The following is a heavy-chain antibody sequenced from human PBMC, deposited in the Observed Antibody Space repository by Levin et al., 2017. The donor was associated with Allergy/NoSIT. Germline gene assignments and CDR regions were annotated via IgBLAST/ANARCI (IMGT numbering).Heavy chain of an antibody. D-gene: IGHD3-9*01. V-gene: IGHV1-69*01. CDR2: IIPIFGTA. Sequence: KISCKASGGTFSSYAISWVRQAPGQGLEWMGGIIPIFGTANYAQKFQGRVTITADESTSTAYMELSSLRSEDTAVYYCAISAGGYYDILTGYYSWETHYFDYWGQGTLVTVSS. CDR1: GGTFSSYA. J-gene: IGHJ4*02. CDR3: AISAGGYYDILTGYYSWETHYFDY.